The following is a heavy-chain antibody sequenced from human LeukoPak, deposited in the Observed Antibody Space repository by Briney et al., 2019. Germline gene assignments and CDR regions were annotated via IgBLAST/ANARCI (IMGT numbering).Heavy chain of an antibody. CDR1: GFTFSSYA. CDR2: ISYDGSNK. Sequence: SGGSLRLSCAASGFTFSSYAMHWVRQAPGKGLEWVAVISYDGSNKYYADSVKGRFTISRDNSKNTLYLQMNSLRAEDTAVYYCARSDYEGAFDYWGQGTLVTVSS. CDR3: ARSDYEGAFDY. D-gene: IGHD4-17*01. V-gene: IGHV3-30*14. J-gene: IGHJ4*02.